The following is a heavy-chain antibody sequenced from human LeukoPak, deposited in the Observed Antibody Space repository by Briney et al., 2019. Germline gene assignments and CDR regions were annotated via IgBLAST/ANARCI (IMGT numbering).Heavy chain of an antibody. CDR1: GFSLSTPGVG. V-gene: IGHV2-5*02. J-gene: IGHJ4*02. Sequence: SGPTLVNPTQTLTLTCTFSGFSLSTPGVGVGWIRQPPGKALQWLGFIYWDDDKRYSPSLKSRLTITRDTSKNQVVLTMTNMDPVDTATYYCAHRSFSRVTTMYYFDYWGQGTLVTVSS. CDR3: AHRSFSRVTTMYYFDY. D-gene: IGHD1-14*01. CDR2: IYWDDDK.